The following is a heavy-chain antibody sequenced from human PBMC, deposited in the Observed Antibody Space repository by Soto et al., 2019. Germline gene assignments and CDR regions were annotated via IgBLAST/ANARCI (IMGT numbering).Heavy chain of an antibody. V-gene: IGHV1-18*01. CDR3: ALRSTTYVILTGCDQGSRAPGVEGLVICTQSRTVIHGHV. Sequence: ASVKVSCKASGYTFTSYGISWVRHAPGQGLEWMGWISAYNGNTNYAQKLQGRVTMTTDTSTSTAYMELRSLRSDDTAFYYCALRSTTYVILTGCDQGSRAPGVEGLVICTQSRTVIHGHVCG. D-gene: IGHD3-9*01. J-gene: IGHJ3*01. CDR1: GYTFTSYG. CDR2: ISAYNGNT.